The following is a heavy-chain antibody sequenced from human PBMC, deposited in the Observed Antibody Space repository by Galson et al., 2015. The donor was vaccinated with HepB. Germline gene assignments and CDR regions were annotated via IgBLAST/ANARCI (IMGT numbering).Heavy chain of an antibody. V-gene: IGHV3-53*01. CDR1: GFDVSAYY. J-gene: IGHJ3*02. D-gene: IGHD5-24*01. Sequence: SLRLSCATSGFDVSAYYMHWVRQAPGKGLEWVSLIYTSGSTYYADSVQGRFTISRDNSKNTVYLQMNSLRVDDTAIYYCARDWGRSREADAFDIWGRGTMVTVSS. CDR3: ARDWGRSREADAFDI. CDR2: IYTSGST.